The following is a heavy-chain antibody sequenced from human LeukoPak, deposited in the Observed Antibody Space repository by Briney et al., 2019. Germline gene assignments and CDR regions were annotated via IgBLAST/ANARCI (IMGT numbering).Heavy chain of an antibody. Sequence: HSGGSLRLSCAASGFTFSSYEMNWVRQAPGKGLEWVSYISSSGSTIYYADSVKGRFTISRDNAKNSLYLQMNSLRAEDTALYHCARGDCSSTSCYPDYWGQGTLVTVSS. CDR2: ISSSGSTI. CDR1: GFTFSSYE. CDR3: ARGDCSSTSCYPDY. J-gene: IGHJ4*02. D-gene: IGHD2-2*01. V-gene: IGHV3-48*03.